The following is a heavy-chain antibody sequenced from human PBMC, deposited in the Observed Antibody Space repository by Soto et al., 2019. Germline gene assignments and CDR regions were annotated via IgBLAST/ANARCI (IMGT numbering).Heavy chain of an antibody. D-gene: IGHD2-2*01. Sequence: GSLRLSCAASGFTFSTYEFNWVRQAPGRGLEWISYISVSGNIIKYAESVKGRFTISRDNAENSLHLHMSNLRVDDTALYFCVRDTMRASAAASLDYWGQGTQVTVSS. CDR3: VRDTMRASAAASLDY. J-gene: IGHJ4*02. V-gene: IGHV3-48*03. CDR1: GFTFSTYE. CDR2: ISVSGNII.